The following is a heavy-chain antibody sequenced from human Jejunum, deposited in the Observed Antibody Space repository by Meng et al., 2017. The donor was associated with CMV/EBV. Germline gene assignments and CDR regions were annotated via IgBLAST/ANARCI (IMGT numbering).Heavy chain of an antibody. Sequence: LSCAGAGFTFSSYAMSWVRQAPGKGPEWVSFIFGGGSSTYYADSVKGRFTISKDDSKNTLYLQMNSLRVEDTAVYYCTRESGYLIWGQGTTVTVSS. V-gene: IGHV3-23*03. CDR3: TRESGYLI. D-gene: IGHD5-12*01. CDR2: IFGGGSST. J-gene: IGHJ6*02. CDR1: GFTFSSYA.